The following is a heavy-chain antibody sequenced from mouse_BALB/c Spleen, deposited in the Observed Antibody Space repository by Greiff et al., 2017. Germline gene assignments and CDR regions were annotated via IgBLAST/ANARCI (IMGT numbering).Heavy chain of an antibody. Sequence: QVQLQQSGDDLVKPGASVKLSCKASGYTFTDYYINWVKQKPGQGLEWIGWIYPGSGNTKYNEKFKGKATLTVDTSSSTAYMQLSSLTSEDTAVYFCARERGYLFAYWGQGTLVTVSA. CDR3: ARERGYLFAY. D-gene: IGHD2-2*01. J-gene: IGHJ3*01. V-gene: IGHV1-84*02. CDR1: GYTFTDYY. CDR2: IYPGSGNT.